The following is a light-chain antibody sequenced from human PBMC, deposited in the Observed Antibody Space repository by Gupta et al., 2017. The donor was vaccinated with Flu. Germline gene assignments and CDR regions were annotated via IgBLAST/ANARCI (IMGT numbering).Light chain of an antibody. Sequence: PSILSASVGDRVSITCRTNQSISSWLAWYQQKAGEAPKRLIYKASFLQTGVPPRFSGSGSRTEFTLTISSLKAEDFATYYCQKYKEEAHSFGQGTRLDIK. CDR2: KAS. J-gene: IGKJ5*01. V-gene: IGKV1-5*03. CDR3: QKYKEEAHS. CDR1: QSISSW.